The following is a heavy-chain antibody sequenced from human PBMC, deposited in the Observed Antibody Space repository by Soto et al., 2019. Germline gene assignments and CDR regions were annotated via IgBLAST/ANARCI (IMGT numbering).Heavy chain of an antibody. CDR2: SNAGNGNT. Sequence: QVQLVQSGAEEKKPGASVKVSCKASGYTFTGYAMHWVRQAPGQRLEWMGWSNAGNGNTKYSQKFQGRVTITRDTSASTAYMELSSLRSEDTDVYYCARAVAVPADLDYWGQGTLVTVSS. V-gene: IGHV1-3*05. CDR1: GYTFTGYA. CDR3: ARAVAVPADLDY. J-gene: IGHJ4*02. D-gene: IGHD6-19*01.